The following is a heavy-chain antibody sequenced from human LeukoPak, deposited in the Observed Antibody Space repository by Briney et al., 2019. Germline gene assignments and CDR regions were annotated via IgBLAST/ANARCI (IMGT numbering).Heavy chain of an antibody. V-gene: IGHV3-7*01. J-gene: IGHJ4*02. Sequence: GSLRLSCAVSGLNFSSLWMDWVRQAPGKGVEWVASINPDGNKKYSADSVKGRFTISRDNAENSLYLQMNSLRVEDTAFYYCARDLAYSRLDYWGQGMLVTVSS. CDR2: INPDGNKK. D-gene: IGHD5-18*01. CDR1: GLNFSSLW. CDR3: ARDLAYSRLDY.